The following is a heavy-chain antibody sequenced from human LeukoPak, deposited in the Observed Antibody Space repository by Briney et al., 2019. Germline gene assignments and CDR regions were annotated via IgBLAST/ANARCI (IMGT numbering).Heavy chain of an antibody. CDR3: AKNIAAPGRVDYQLYGMDE. J-gene: IGHJ6*02. CDR2: IKQDASDS. CDR1: GFPFSGYW. V-gene: IGHV3-7*01. D-gene: IGHD6-25*01. Sequence: GGSLRLSCAASGFPFSGYWMTWVRQAPGKALQWVASIKQDASDSRHVDSVKGRFTISRDNAKNSLFLQMNNLRPGDTAVYYCAKNIAAPGRVDYQLYGMDEWGQGTTVTVSS.